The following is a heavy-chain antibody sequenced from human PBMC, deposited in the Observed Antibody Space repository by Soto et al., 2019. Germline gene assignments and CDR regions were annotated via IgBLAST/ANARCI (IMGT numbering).Heavy chain of an antibody. CDR1: GFSFSSYG. CDR2: ISNDGNRK. V-gene: IGHV3-30*18. CDR3: AKDRRQLSALEM. Sequence: GRSLRLSCAASGFSFSSYGMHWVRQAPGRGLEWVTVISNDGNRKYYGESVKGRFSVSRDNDKDTLYLQMNGLRPEDTGVYYCAKDRRQLSALEMLAQGTTVTVSS. J-gene: IGHJ3*02.